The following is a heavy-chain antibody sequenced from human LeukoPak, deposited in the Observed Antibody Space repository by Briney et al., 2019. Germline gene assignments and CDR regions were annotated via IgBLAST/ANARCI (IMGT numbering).Heavy chain of an antibody. CDR1: GYSISSGYY. CDR2: IYHSGST. CDR3: ARDRLGYSGYGPFDY. V-gene: IGHV4-38-2*02. D-gene: IGHD5-12*01. Sequence: SETLSLTCTVSGYSISSGYYWGWIRQPPGKGLEWIGSIYHSGSTYYNPSLKSRVTISVDTSKNQFSLKLSSVTAADTAVYYCARDRLGYSGYGPFDYWGQGTLVTVSS. J-gene: IGHJ4*02.